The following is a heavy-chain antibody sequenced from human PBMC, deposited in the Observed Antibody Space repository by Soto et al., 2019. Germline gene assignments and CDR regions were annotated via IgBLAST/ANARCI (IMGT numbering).Heavy chain of an antibody. V-gene: IGHV3-30*18. CDR3: AKDPTTVELYYFDY. CDR2: ISYDGSNK. J-gene: IGHJ4*02. D-gene: IGHD4-17*01. Sequence: QVQLVESGGGVVQPGRSLRLSCAASGFTFSSYGMHWVRQAPGKGLEWVAVISYDGSNKYYADSVKGRFTISRDNSKNTLYLQMNSLRAEDTAVYYCAKDPTTVELYYFDYWGQGTLVTVSS. CDR1: GFTFSSYG.